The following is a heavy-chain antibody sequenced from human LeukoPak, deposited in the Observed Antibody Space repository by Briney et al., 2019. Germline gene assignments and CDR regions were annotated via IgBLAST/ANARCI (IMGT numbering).Heavy chain of an antibody. CDR3: TSIYCSSTSCYCY. D-gene: IGHD2-2*01. Sequence: PGGSLRLSCAASGFTFSGSAMHWGRQASGKGLEWVGLIRSKANSYATAYAASVKGRYTISRDVSKNTAYLQMNSLKTEDTAVYYCTSIYCSSTSCYCYWGQGTLVTVSS. CDR2: IRSKANSYAT. CDR1: GFTFSGSA. V-gene: IGHV3-73*01. J-gene: IGHJ4*02.